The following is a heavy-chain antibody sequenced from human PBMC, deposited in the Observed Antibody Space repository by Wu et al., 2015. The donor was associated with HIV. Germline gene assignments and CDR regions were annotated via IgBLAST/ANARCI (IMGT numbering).Heavy chain of an antibody. CDR1: GYTFTDYH. Sequence: QVQLVQSGAEVKKPGASVKVSCKASGYTFTDYHMHWVRQAPGKGLEWMGRINPNSGDTDYAQKFQGRVTMTRDTSISTAYMELRSLRSDDTALYYCARDPGGIYYYYHYMDVWGKGTTVTVSS. V-gene: IGHV1-2*02. CDR3: ARDPGGIYYYYHYMDV. CDR2: INPNSGDT. J-gene: IGHJ6*03. D-gene: IGHD2/OR15-2a*01.